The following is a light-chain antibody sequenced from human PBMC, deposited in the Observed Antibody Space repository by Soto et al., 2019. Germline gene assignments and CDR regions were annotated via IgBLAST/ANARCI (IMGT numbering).Light chain of an antibody. CDR2: DVS. V-gene: IGLV2-14*03. CDR3: SSYTSSSTLV. CDR1: SSDVGAYNY. Sequence: QSALTQPASVSGSPGQSITISCTGTSSDVGAYNYVFWYQQHPGEAPKLMIYDVSNRPSGVSNRFSCSKSGNTASLTISGLQAEDEADYYCSSYTSSSTLVFGTGTKVTVL. J-gene: IGLJ1*01.